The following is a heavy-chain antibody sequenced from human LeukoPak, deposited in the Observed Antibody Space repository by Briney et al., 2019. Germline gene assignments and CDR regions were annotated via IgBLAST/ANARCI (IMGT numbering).Heavy chain of an antibody. Sequence: GASVKVSCKASGYTFTGYYMHWVRQAPGQGLEWMGWINPNSGGTKYAQKFQGRVTMTSDASISTAYMEPSSLRSDDTAVYYCASRPDQHLLYYFDYWGQGALVTVSS. D-gene: IGHD2-15*01. CDR2: INPNSGGT. J-gene: IGHJ4*02. V-gene: IGHV1-2*02. CDR1: GYTFTGYY. CDR3: ASRPDQHLLYYFDY.